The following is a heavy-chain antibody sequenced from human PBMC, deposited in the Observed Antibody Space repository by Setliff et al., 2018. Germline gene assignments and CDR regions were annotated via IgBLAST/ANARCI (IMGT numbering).Heavy chain of an antibody. CDR2: ISNRNGET. Sequence: GASVKVSCKASGYTLTSYGVTWVRQAPGQGLEWMGWISNRNGETNYAQMFQGRVTMTTDTSTNTAYMDLGSLRSDDTAIYYCARLIRFCTKIACQRLSGAEHWGQGTLVTVSS. D-gene: IGHD2-8*01. CDR1: GYTLTSYG. V-gene: IGHV1-18*01. CDR3: ARLIRFCTKIACQRLSGAEH. J-gene: IGHJ4*02.